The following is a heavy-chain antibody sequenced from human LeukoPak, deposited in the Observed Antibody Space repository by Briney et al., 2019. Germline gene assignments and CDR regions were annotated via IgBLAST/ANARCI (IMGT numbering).Heavy chain of an antibody. J-gene: IGHJ6*02. V-gene: IGHV3-23*01. Sequence: SGGSLRLSCAASGFTFSSYAMSWARQAPGKGLEWVSAISGSGGSTYYADSVKGRFTISRDNSKNTLYLQMNSLRAEDTAVYYCAKAIYSSSRMDVWGQGTTVTVSS. CDR1: GFTFSSYA. CDR2: ISGSGGST. D-gene: IGHD6-13*01. CDR3: AKAIYSSSRMDV.